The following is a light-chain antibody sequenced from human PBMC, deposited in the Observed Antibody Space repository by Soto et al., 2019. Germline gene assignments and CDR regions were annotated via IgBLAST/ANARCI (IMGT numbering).Light chain of an antibody. CDR3: QHYNSYSEA. V-gene: IGKV1-5*03. Sequence: DIQMTQSPSSLSASVEARVIITCRASQSISNHLNWYQQKPGKAPKLLIYKASTLKSGVPSRFSGSGSGTEFTLTISSLQPDDFATYYCQHYNSYSEAFGQGTKVDI. CDR1: QSISNH. CDR2: KAS. J-gene: IGKJ1*01.